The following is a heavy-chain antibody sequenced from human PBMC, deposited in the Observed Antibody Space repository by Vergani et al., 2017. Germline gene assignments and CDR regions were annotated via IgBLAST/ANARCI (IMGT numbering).Heavy chain of an antibody. J-gene: IGHJ6*02. D-gene: IGHD2-2*01. Sequence: QVQLVESGGGVVQPGRSLRLSCAASGFTFSSDGMHGVRQAPGKGLEWVAVISYDGSNKYYADSVKGRFTISRDNSKNTLYLQMNSLRAEDTAVYYCAKDRVQLPPYYYYGMDVWGQGTTVTVSS. CDR1: GFTFSSDG. V-gene: IGHV3-30*18. CDR2: ISYDGSNK. CDR3: AKDRVQLPPYYYYGMDV.